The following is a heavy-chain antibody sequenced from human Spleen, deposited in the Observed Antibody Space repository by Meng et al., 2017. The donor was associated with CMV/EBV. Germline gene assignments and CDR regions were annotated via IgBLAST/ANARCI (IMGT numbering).Heavy chain of an antibody. D-gene: IGHD3-22*01. V-gene: IGHV1-69*06. Sequence: KAAGGTFSRYAISWVRQAAGQGLEWMGGIIPSIDTAEYAQKFQGRVTITADKSTSTAYMELSSLRSEDTAVYYCATQPDYYDSSADYWGQGTLVTV. CDR3: ATQPDYYDSSADY. CDR2: IIPSIDTA. J-gene: IGHJ4*02. CDR1: GGTFSRYA.